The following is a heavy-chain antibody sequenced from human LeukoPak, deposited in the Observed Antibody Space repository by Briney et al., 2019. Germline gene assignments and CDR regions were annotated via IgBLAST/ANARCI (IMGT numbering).Heavy chain of an antibody. CDR3: AREPLQQFFDY. D-gene: IGHD6-13*01. CDR1: GFAFSSYS. J-gene: IGHJ4*02. CDR2: ISSSSSYI. V-gene: IGHV3-21*01. Sequence: GGSLRLSCAASGFAFSSYSMNWVRQAPGKGLEWVSSISSSSSYIYYADSVKGRFTISRDNAKNSLYLQMNSLRAEDTAVYYCAREPLQQFFDYWGQGTLVTVSS.